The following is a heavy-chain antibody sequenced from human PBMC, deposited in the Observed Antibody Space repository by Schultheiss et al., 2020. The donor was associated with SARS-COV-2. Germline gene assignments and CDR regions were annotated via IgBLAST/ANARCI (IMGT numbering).Heavy chain of an antibody. CDR3: AGGYSSGWGPTMDV. D-gene: IGHD6-19*01. J-gene: IGHJ6*02. V-gene: IGHV4-59*12. Sequence: SETLSLTCTVSGGSISSYYWSWIRQPPGKGLEWIGEINHSGSTNYNPSLKSRLTMSVDTSKNHFSLKLNSVTAADTAVYYCAGGYSSGWGPTMDVWGQGTTVTVSS. CDR2: INHSGST. CDR1: GGSISSYY.